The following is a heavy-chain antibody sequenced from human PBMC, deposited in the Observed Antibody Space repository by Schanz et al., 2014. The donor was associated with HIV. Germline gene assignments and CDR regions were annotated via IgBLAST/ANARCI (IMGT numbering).Heavy chain of an antibody. J-gene: IGHJ3*02. CDR1: GGTFTNYA. CDR2: INPNSGGT. D-gene: IGHD6-13*01. V-gene: IGHV1-2*02. CDR3: ARDLVDSSTWYDAFDI. Sequence: QVQLVQSGAEVKKPGASVMVSCKTSGGTFTNYAISWVRQAPGQGLQWMGWINPNSGGTNSAQKFQGRVTMSMDTSISTAYMEVRSLRSDDTALYFCARDLVDSSTWYDAFDIWGQGTKVTVSS.